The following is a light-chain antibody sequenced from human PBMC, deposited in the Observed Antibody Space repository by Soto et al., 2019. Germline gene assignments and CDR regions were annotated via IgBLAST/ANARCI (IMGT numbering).Light chain of an antibody. CDR3: QQLGT. J-gene: IGKJ1*01. Sequence: EIVLTQSPGTLSLSPGERATLFCRASQSVSSNYLAWYQQRPGQAPRLLIYGASRRATGIPDRFSGSGSGTDFTLTISRLEPEDFAVYYCQQLGTFGQGTKVEIK. CDR2: GAS. V-gene: IGKV3-20*01. CDR1: QSVSSNY.